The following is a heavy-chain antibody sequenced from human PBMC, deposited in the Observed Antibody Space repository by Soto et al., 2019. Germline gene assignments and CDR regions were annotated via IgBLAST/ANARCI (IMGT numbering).Heavy chain of an antibody. Sequence: SETLSLTCTVSAGSISSSSYYWGWIRQHPGKGLEWIGSIYYSGSTYYNPSLKSRVTISVDTSKNQFSLKLSSVTAADTAVYYCARILYDFWSGYYLHVDYWGQGTLVTVSS. V-gene: IGHV4-39*01. CDR2: IYYSGST. D-gene: IGHD3-3*01. CDR1: AGSISSSSYY. J-gene: IGHJ4*02. CDR3: ARILYDFWSGYYLHVDY.